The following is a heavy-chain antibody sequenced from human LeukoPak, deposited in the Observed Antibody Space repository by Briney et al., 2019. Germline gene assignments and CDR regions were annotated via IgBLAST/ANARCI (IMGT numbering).Heavy chain of an antibody. V-gene: IGHV3-11*06. Sequence: GGSLRLSCAASGFTFSDYYMSWIRQAPGKGLEWVSYVSSSSSYINYEDSVKGRFTITRDNAKNSLYLQMNSLRAEDTAVYYCARDRYILTGYYYFDYWGQGTLVTVSS. CDR3: ARDRYILTGYYYFDY. CDR2: VSSSSSYI. D-gene: IGHD3-9*01. J-gene: IGHJ4*02. CDR1: GFTFSDYY.